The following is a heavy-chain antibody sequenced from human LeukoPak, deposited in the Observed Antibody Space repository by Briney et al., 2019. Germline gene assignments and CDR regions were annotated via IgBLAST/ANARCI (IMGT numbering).Heavy chain of an antibody. Sequence: GGSLRLSCAASGFTFSSYGMHWLRQAPGKGLEWVAVITYDGSNKYYADSVKGRFTISRDNSKNTLYLQMNSLRAEDTAVYYCAKDRGGYGVPGYYYYGMDVWGQGTTVTVSS. CDR2: ITYDGSNK. V-gene: IGHV3-30*18. CDR3: AKDRGGYGVPGYYYYGMDV. CDR1: GFTFSSYG. D-gene: IGHD5-12*01. J-gene: IGHJ6*02.